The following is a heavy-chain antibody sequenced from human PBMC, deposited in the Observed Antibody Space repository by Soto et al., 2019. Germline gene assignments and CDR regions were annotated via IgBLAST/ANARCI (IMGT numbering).Heavy chain of an antibody. D-gene: IGHD5-12*01. CDR3: AADYSLLGEEKSGYDSLGYYYYGKDV. V-gene: IGHV1-58*01. CDR2: IVVGSGNT. CDR1: GFTFTSSA. Sequence: GASVKVSCKASGFTFTSSAVQWVRQARGQRLEWIGWIVVGSGNTNYAQKFQERVTITRDMSTSTAYMELSSLRSEDTAVYYCAADYSLLGEEKSGYDSLGYYYYGKDVWGQGTTVTVSS. J-gene: IGHJ6*02.